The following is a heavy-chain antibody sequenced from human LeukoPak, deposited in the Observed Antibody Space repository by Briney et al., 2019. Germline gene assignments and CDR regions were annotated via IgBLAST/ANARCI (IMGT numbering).Heavy chain of an antibody. CDR3: ARGSSWYGTGGFDY. CDR2: IYTSGST. D-gene: IGHD6-13*01. V-gene: IGHV4-4*07. Sequence: SETLSLTCTVSGGSISSYYWSWIRQPAGKGLEWIGRIYTSGSTNYNPSLKSRVTISVDKSKNRFSPKLSSVTAADTAVYYCARGSSWYGTGGFDYWGQGTLVTVSS. J-gene: IGHJ4*02. CDR1: GGSISSYY.